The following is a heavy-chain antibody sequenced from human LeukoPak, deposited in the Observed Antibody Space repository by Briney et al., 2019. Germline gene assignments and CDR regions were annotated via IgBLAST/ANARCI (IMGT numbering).Heavy chain of an antibody. CDR2: IIPMFGTA. Sequence: SVKVSCKASGGTFSSYAISWVRQAPGQGLEWMGGIIPMFGTANYAQKFQGRVTITADESANIAYMELSSLRSEDTAVYYCARGPFPPAATVATNNWFDPWGQGTLVTVSS. J-gene: IGHJ5*02. CDR1: GGTFSSYA. CDR3: ARGPFPPAATVATNNWFDP. V-gene: IGHV1-69*01. D-gene: IGHD6-13*01.